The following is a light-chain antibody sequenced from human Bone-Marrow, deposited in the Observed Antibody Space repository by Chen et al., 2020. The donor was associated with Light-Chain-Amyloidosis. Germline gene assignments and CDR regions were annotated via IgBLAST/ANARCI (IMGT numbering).Light chain of an antibody. J-gene: IGKJ1*01. Sequence: EIVLTQSPATLSLSLGERATVSCRASQSVISAHLAWYPQKLGQAPRLLIYAASKRAPGIPGRFSGSGSGTDFTLTISRLESEDLAVYYCQQYGSSPTFGQGTKVAIK. CDR2: AAS. V-gene: IGKV3-20*01. CDR3: QQYGSSPT. CDR1: QSVISAH.